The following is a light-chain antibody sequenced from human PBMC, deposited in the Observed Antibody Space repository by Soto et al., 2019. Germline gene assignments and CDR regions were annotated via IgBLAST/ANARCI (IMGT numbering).Light chain of an antibody. CDR1: QGISSS. CDR3: QQYKNYPYT. V-gene: IGKV1-16*01. J-gene: IGKJ3*01. CDR2: GAS. Sequence: DIQMTQSPSSLSASVGDRVTITCRASQGISSSLTWFQQKPGEAPKSLIYGASTLQTWVPSRFSGSGSGTDFTLTINSLQPEDFATYYCQQYKNYPYTFGPGTKVEIK.